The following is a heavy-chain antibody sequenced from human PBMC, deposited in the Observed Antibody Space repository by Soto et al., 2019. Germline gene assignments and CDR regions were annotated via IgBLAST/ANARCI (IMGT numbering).Heavy chain of an antibody. D-gene: IGHD3-22*01. J-gene: IGHJ4*02. V-gene: IGHV4-31*02. CDR2: IYYSGST. Sequence: PSETLSLTCTVSGGSISSDGYYWSWIRQHPGKGLEWIGYIYYSGSTYYNPSLKSRVTISVDTSKNQFSLKLSSVTAADTAVYYCARNYYYDSSGYYPFDYWGQGTLVTVSS. CDR1: GGSISSDGYY. CDR3: ARNYYYDSSGYYPFDY.